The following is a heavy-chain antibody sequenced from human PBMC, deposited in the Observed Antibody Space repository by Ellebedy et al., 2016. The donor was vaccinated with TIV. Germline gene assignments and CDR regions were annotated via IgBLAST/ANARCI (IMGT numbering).Heavy chain of an antibody. CDR3: ARSRGFIVGATPDAFDI. J-gene: IGHJ3*02. D-gene: IGHD1-26*01. V-gene: IGHV3-33*01. CDR2: IWYDGSNK. CDR1: GFTFSSYG. Sequence: PGGSLRLSCAASGFTFSSYGMHWVRQAPGKGLEWVAVIWYDGSNKYYADSVKGRFTISRDNSKNTLYLQMNSLRAEDTAVYYCARSRGFIVGATPDAFDIWGQGTMVTVSS.